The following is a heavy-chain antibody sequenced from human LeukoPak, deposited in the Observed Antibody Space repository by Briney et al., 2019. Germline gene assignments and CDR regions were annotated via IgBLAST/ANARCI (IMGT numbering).Heavy chain of an antibody. CDR2: ISPSDGNT. J-gene: IGHJ4*02. Sequence: GGSLSLSCAASGFIFSKYAMSWVRQAPGKGLEWVSAISPSDGNTFYADSVKGRFTISRDNSKNTLSLRMNSLRAEDTALYYCVKDSSVPYGITEWGQGTLVTVSS. CDR1: GFIFSKYA. CDR3: VKDSSVPYGITE. V-gene: IGHV3-23*01. D-gene: IGHD4-17*01.